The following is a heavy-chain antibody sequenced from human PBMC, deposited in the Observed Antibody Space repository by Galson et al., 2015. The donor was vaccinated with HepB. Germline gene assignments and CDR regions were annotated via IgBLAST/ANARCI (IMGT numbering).Heavy chain of an antibody. Sequence: SLRLSCAASGFTFSAYGMHWVRQAPGKGLEWVALIWYDGDNKYYRDSVKGRFTISRDNSKNTLYLQMNSLRVDDTAVYYCAREGEPGNWYYMDVWGKGTPVTVSS. CDR3: AREGEPGNWYYMDV. V-gene: IGHV3-33*01. J-gene: IGHJ6*03. CDR1: GFTFSAYG. D-gene: IGHD1-20*01. CDR2: IWYDGDNK.